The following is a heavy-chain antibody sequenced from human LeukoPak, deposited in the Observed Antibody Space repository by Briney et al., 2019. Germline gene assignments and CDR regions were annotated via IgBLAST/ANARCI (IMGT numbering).Heavy chain of an antibody. CDR3: ARQITSHGTWGWDVIEY. V-gene: IGHV4-39*01. D-gene: IGHD3-16*01. CDR2: IYYSGST. Sequence: SETLSLTCTVSGGSVSSGSYYWSWIRQPPGKGLEWIGSIYYSGSTYYNPSLKSRVTISVDTSKNQFSLKLSSVTAADTAVYYCARQITSHGTWGWDVIEYWGQGTLVTVSS. CDR1: GGSVSSGSYY. J-gene: IGHJ4*02.